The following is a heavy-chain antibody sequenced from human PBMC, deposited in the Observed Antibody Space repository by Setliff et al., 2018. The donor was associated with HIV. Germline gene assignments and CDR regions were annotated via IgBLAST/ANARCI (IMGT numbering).Heavy chain of an antibody. V-gene: IGHV7-4-1*02. CDR1: GYTFTTYG. Sequence: ASVKVSCKASGYTFTTYGMSWVRQAPGQGLEWMGWINTNTGNPTYAQGFTGRFVFSLDTSVSTAYLQISSLKAEDTAVYYCARGIKLVGGVIVGSMDVWGKGTTVTVSS. J-gene: IGHJ6*03. CDR2: INTNTGNP. D-gene: IGHD3-16*02. CDR3: ARGIKLVGGVIVGSMDV.